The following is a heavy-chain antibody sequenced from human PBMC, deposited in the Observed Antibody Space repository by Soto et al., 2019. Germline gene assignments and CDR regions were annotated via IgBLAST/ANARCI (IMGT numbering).Heavy chain of an antibody. Sequence: GGSLRLSCAASGFTFTSYTMNWVRQAPGKGLEWVSSISSSSDYIYYADSMKGRVTISRDNAKNSLSLDMNSLTGEDTAVYYCARARVYATGPLDFWGQGTLVTVSS. D-gene: IGHD6-13*01. CDR2: ISSSSDYI. CDR3: ARARVYATGPLDF. CDR1: GFTFTSYT. J-gene: IGHJ4*02. V-gene: IGHV3-21*06.